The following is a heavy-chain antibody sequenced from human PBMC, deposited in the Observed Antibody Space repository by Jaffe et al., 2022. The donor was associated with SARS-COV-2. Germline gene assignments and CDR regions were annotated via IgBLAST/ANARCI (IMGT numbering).Heavy chain of an antibody. CDR3: ARSHLNAPSSSWYEPGYNWFDP. CDR1: GGSISSGGYY. D-gene: IGHD6-13*01. V-gene: IGHV4-31*03. CDR2: IYYSGST. Sequence: QVQLQESGPGLVKPSQTLSLTCTVSGGSISSGGYYWSWIRQHPGKGLEWIGYIYYSGSTYYNPSLKSRVTISVDTSKNQFSLKLSSVTAADTAVYYCARSHLNAPSSSWYEPGYNWFDPWGQGTLVTVSS. J-gene: IGHJ5*02.